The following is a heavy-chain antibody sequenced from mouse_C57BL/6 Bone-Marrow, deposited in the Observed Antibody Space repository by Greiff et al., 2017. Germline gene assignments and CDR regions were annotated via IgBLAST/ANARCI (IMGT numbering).Heavy chain of an antibody. V-gene: IGHV5-17*01. CDR3: ARQDYPYAMDY. CDR2: ISSGSSTI. D-gene: IGHD5-5*01. J-gene: IGHJ4*01. Sequence: EVHLVESGGGLVKPGGSLKLSCAASGFTFSDYGMHWVRPAPEKGLEWVAYISSGSSTIYSADTVKGRFTISRDNAKNTLFLQMTSLRSEDTAMYYCARQDYPYAMDYWGQGTSVTVSS. CDR1: GFTFSDYG.